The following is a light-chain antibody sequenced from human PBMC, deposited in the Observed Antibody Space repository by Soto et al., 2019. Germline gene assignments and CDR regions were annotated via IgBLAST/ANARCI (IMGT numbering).Light chain of an antibody. CDR3: CSYAGRATYV. V-gene: IGLV2-23*02. CDR2: EVF. J-gene: IGLJ2*01. Sequence: QSALTQPASVSGSPGQSITISCTGPSSDVGSYNLVSWYQQYPGKAPKLIIFEVFKRPSGVSHRFSGSKSCNTASLTISELQAEDEANYYCCSYAGRATYVFGGGTKVTVL. CDR1: SSDVGSYNL.